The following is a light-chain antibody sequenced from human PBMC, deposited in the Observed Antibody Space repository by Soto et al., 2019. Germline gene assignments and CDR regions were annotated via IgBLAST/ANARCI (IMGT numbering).Light chain of an antibody. CDR1: QSINKW. J-gene: IGKJ2*01. CDR3: QQYNMGYT. Sequence: IQMTQSTSTLSAAVGDRVTITCRASQSINKWVAWFQQKSGRAPKLLIYDAATLQSGVPSRFSGTGSGTDFSLTISSLQPEDFATSHCQQYNMGYTFGQGTRLDI. CDR2: DAA. V-gene: IGKV1-5*01.